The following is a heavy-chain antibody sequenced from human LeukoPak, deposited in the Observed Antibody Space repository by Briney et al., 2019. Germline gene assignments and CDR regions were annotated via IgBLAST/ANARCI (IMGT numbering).Heavy chain of an antibody. D-gene: IGHD3-10*01. CDR2: INPNSGGT. Sequence: ASVKVSSKASGYTFTGYYMHWVRQAPGQGLEWMGWINPNSGGTNYAQKFQGRVTMTRDTSISTAYMELSRLRSDDTAVYYCAFTYGSGSYYYYYYYGMDVWGQGTTVTVSS. V-gene: IGHV1-2*02. J-gene: IGHJ6*02. CDR3: AFTYGSGSYYYYYYYGMDV. CDR1: GYTFTGYY.